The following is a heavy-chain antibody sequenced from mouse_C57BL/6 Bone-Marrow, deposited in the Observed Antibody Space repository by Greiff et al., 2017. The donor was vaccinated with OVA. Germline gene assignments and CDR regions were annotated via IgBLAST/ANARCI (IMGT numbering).Heavy chain of an antibody. CDR2: INPGNGGT. CDR1: GYTFTGYC. Sequence: QVQLQQSGTELVKPGASVKLSCKASGYTFTGYCMHWVKQRPGQGLEWIGNINPGNGGTDYTAKFKGKATLTVDKSSSTAYLQLSSLTSEDSAVYYCARIWSYFDYWGQGTTLTVSS. CDR3: ARIWSYFDY. J-gene: IGHJ2*01. V-gene: IGHV1-53*01.